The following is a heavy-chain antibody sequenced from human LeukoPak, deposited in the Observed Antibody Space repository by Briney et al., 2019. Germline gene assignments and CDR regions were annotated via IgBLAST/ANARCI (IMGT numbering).Heavy chain of an antibody. Sequence: SETLSLTCTVSGGSISGYYWSWVRQPVGKGLEWIGHFYASGSTNYNPSLKSRVSMSVDTSQKQFSLRLSSVTAADTALYYCARLHQSGTTDYWGQGTLVTVSS. D-gene: IGHD1-1*01. CDR2: FYASGST. CDR1: GGSISGYY. CDR3: ARLHQSGTTDY. V-gene: IGHV4-4*07. J-gene: IGHJ4*02.